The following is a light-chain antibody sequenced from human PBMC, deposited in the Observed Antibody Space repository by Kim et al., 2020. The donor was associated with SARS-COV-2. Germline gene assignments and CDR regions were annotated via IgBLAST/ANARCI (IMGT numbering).Light chain of an antibody. CDR1: SGSIADNY. CDR2: EDS. CDR3: QSYDISNVI. J-gene: IGLJ2*01. Sequence: NFMLTQPHSVSESPGNTVTISCTRTSGSIADNYVQWYQQRPGSAPTIVIYEDSERPSGVPDRFSGSIDTSSSSASLTISGLKTEDEADYYCQSYDISNVIFGGGTQLTVL. V-gene: IGLV6-57*04.